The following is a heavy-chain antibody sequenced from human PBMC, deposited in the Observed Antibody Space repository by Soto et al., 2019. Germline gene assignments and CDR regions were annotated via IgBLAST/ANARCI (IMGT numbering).Heavy chain of an antibody. CDR1: GFSFSNYA. J-gene: IGHJ6*02. CDR3: AKGAFAGYYYYGMDV. Sequence: GGSLRLSCAASGFSFSNYAMTWVRQAPGKGLQWVSAISRNGDSTYYADSVKGRFTISRDNSKNALFVQMNSLRAEDTAVYYCAKGAFAGYYYYGMDVWGQGTTVTVYS. D-gene: IGHD3-16*01. CDR2: ISRNGDST. V-gene: IGHV3-23*01.